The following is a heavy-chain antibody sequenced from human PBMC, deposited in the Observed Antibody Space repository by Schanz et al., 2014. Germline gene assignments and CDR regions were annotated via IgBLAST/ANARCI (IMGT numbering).Heavy chain of an antibody. V-gene: IGHV3-66*01. CDR3: ARGGPAYYFDD. J-gene: IGHJ4*02. Sequence: EEQLVESGGGLVQPGGSLRLSCAASGFMFSSYGMHWVRQAPGKGLEWVSFIYIGGNTYYADSVKGRFTISRDNSKNTVYIQMNSLRAEDTAVYYCARGGPAYYFDDWGQGTLVTVSS. CDR2: IYIGGNT. CDR1: GFMFSSYG.